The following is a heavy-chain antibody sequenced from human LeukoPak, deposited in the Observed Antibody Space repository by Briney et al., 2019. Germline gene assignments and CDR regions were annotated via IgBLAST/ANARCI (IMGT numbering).Heavy chain of an antibody. Sequence: SETLSLTCTVSGGSISSSSYYWGWIRQPPGKGLEWIGSIYYSGSTYYNPSLKSRVTISVDTSKNQFSLKLSSVTAADTAVYYCARRGKNSSSWYPRDSYYYGMDVWGQGTTVTVSS. D-gene: IGHD6-13*01. CDR2: IYYSGST. CDR1: GGSISSSSYY. J-gene: IGHJ6*02. CDR3: ARRGKNSSSWYPRDSYYYGMDV. V-gene: IGHV4-39*01.